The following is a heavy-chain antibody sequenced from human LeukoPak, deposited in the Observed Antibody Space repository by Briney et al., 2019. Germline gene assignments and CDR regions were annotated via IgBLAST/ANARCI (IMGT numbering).Heavy chain of an antibody. CDR2: ITDSGDRS. CDR1: GFTFSNCA. D-gene: IGHD6-19*01. Sequence: GGSLRLSCAASGFTFSNCAMNWVRQAPGKGPEWVSGITDSGDRSFYAESVKGRFTISRDKSKNTLYLQMDSLRAEDTAVYYCAKDRGAVAVGAFDIWGQGTMVTVSS. J-gene: IGHJ3*02. CDR3: AKDRGAVAVGAFDI. V-gene: IGHV3-23*01.